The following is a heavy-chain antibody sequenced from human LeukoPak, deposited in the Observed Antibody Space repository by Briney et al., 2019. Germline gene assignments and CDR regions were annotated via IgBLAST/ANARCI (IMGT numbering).Heavy chain of an antibody. CDR2: INPNSGGT. J-gene: IGHJ5*02. V-gene: IGHV1-2*02. CDR1: GYTFTSYY. CDR3: AREGRFSEGNWFDP. D-gene: IGHD3-3*02. Sequence: GASVKVSCKASGYTFTSYYMHWVRQAPGQGLEWMGWINPNSGGTNYAQKFQGRVTMTRDTSISTAYMELSRLRSDDTAVYYCAREGRFSEGNWFDPWGQGNLVTVSS.